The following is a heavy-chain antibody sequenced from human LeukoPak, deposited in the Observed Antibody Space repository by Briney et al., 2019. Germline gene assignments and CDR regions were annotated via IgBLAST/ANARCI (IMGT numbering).Heavy chain of an antibody. CDR3: AAHYSDSSGYSAPPDY. Sequence: PGGSLRLSCAASGFIFSSYWMTWVRQAPGKGLEWVANIKEDGSEKYYVDSVKGRFTISRDNAKNSLYLQMNSLRAEDTAVYYCAAHYSDSSGYSAPPDYWGQGTLVTVSS. D-gene: IGHD3-22*01. J-gene: IGHJ4*02. CDR1: GFIFSSYW. V-gene: IGHV3-7*03. CDR2: IKEDGSEK.